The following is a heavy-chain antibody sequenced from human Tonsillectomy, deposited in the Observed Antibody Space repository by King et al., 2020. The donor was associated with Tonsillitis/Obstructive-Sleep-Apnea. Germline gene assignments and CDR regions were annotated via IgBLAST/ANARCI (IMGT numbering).Heavy chain of an antibody. CDR1: GYTFTSYG. Sequence: VQLVQSGAEVKKPGASVKVSCKASGYTFTSYGISWVRQAPGQGLEWMGWISVYNGNTNYAQKFQGRVTMTTDTSTSTAYMELRSLRSDDPAVYDCAREAAPTSLSYRHFDYWGQGTLVTVSS. J-gene: IGHJ4*02. V-gene: IGHV1-18*01. CDR3: AREAAPTSLSYRHFDY. CDR2: ISVYNGNT. D-gene: IGHD1-26*01.